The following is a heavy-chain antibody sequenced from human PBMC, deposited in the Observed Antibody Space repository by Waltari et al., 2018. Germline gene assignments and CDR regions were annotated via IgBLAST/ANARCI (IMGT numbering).Heavy chain of an antibody. D-gene: IGHD6-19*01. CDR2: INGKGDI. CDR1: GDSISSHY. Sequence: QVQLQESGPGLVKPSETLSLTCPVSGDSISSHYWSWIRQTPGKGLEYIGQINGKGDIIINPPTRSRGSLSLDASENQFSMSLTSVAASDTGMYFCARDTRTGWGFEHWGQGTLVTVSA. V-gene: IGHV4-59*11. CDR3: ARDTRTGWGFEH. J-gene: IGHJ4*02.